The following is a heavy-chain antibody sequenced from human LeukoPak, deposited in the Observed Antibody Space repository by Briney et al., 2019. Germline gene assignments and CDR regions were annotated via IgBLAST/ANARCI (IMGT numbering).Heavy chain of an antibody. Sequence: GGSLRLSCAASGFTFSSYAMHWVRQAPGKGLEWVSSISSSSSYIYYADSVKGRFTISRDNAKNSLYLQMNSLRAEDTAVYYCARDEGIAAAGTVYWGQGTLVTVSS. CDR2: ISSSSSYI. CDR3: ARDEGIAAAGTVY. D-gene: IGHD6-13*01. J-gene: IGHJ4*02. V-gene: IGHV3-21*01. CDR1: GFTFSSYA.